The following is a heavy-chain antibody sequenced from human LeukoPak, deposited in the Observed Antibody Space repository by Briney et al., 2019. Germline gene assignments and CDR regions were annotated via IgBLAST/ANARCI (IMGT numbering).Heavy chain of an antibody. CDR3: AREGDEKELSFDY. J-gene: IGHJ4*02. D-gene: IGHD1-7*01. CDR2: IWYDGSKK. CDR1: GFTFSNYG. V-gene: IGHV3-33*01. Sequence: GGSLRLSCAASGFTFSNYGMQWVRQAPGQGLEWVAVIWYDGSKKYYADSVKGRFIISRDDSKNTLYLQMNSLRAEDTAVYYCAREGDEKELSFDYWGQGTLVTVSS.